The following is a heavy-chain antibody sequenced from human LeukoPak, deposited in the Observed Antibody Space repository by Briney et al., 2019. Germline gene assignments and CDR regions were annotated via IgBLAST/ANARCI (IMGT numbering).Heavy chain of an antibody. CDR3: AGELRFLEWNDAFDI. D-gene: IGHD3-3*01. CDR2: INTNTGNP. J-gene: IGHJ3*02. V-gene: IGHV7-4-1*02. CDR1: GYTFTSYA. Sequence: ASVKVSCKASGYTFTSYAMNWVRQAPGQGLEWMGWINTNTGNPTYAQGFTGRFVFSLDTSVSTAYLQISSLKAEDTAVYYRAGELRFLEWNDAFDIWGQGTMVTVSS.